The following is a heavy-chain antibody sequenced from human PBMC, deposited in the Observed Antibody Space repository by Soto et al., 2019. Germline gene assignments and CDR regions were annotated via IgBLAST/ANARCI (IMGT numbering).Heavy chain of an antibody. Sequence: GGSLRLSCAASGFTFSSYGMHWVRQAPGKGLEWVAVIWYDGSNKYYADSVKGRFTISRDNSKNTLYLQMNSLRAEDTAVYYCARGGIRFSLRRPWGQGTLVTVSS. CDR3: ARGGIRFSLRRP. V-gene: IGHV3-33*01. CDR1: GFTFSSYG. CDR2: IWYDGSNK. D-gene: IGHD3-3*01. J-gene: IGHJ5*02.